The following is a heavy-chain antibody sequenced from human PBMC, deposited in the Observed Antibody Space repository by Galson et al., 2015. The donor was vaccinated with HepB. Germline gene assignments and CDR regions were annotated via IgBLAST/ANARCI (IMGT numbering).Heavy chain of an antibody. CDR3: ARALEYSSSWLGYYYYYMDV. Sequence: SVKVSCKASGYTFTSYGISWVRQAPGQGLEWMGWISAYNGNTNYAQKLQGRVTMTTDTSTSTAYMELRSLRSDDTAVYYCARALEYSSSWLGYYYYYMDVWGKGTTVTVSS. CDR2: ISAYNGNT. D-gene: IGHD6-13*01. J-gene: IGHJ6*03. CDR1: GYTFTSYG. V-gene: IGHV1-18*01.